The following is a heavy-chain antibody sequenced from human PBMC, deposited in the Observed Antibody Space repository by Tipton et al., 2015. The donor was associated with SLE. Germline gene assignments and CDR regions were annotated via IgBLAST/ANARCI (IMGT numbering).Heavy chain of an antibody. CDR2: IFSRGST. V-gene: IGHV4-61*02. CDR3: ARDSVGLVDNYHYYYMDV. J-gene: IGHJ6*03. D-gene: IGHD1-26*01. Sequence: TLSLTCTVFGASISSGSSYWSWIRQPAGKGLEWIGRIFSRGSTNSNLSLKSRVTISLDASKNQFSLKLSSVTAADTAVYYCARDSVGLVDNYHYYYMDVWGKGTTVTISS. CDR1: GASISSGSSY.